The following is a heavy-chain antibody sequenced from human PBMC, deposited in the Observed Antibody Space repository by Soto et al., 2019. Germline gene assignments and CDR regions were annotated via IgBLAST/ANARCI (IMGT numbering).Heavy chain of an antibody. Sequence: QVQVQESGPGLVKPSQTLSLTCTVSGGSNIRDGYYWSWIRQHPGKGLEWIAYISYSGSSYSNPSLKSRVTISADTSKNQFSLRLTSVTAADTAVYFCARATPAGSADFWGQGTLVTVSS. V-gene: IGHV4-31*03. CDR2: ISYSGSS. D-gene: IGHD2-2*01. CDR3: ARATPAGSADF. CDR1: GGSNIRDGYY. J-gene: IGHJ4*02.